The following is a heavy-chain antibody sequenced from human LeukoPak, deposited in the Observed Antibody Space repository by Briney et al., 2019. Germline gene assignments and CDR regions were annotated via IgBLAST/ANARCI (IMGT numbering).Heavy chain of an antibody. CDR1: EYTFTSYA. D-gene: IGHD6-19*01. Sequence: ASVKVSCKASEYTFTSYAMNWVRQAPGQGLEWMGWINTNTGNPTYAQGFTGRFVFSLDTSVSTAYLQISSLKAEDTAVYYCARDTVPGIAVAGPDYWGQGTLVTVSS. CDR2: INTNTGNP. V-gene: IGHV7-4-1*02. CDR3: ARDTVPGIAVAGPDY. J-gene: IGHJ4*02.